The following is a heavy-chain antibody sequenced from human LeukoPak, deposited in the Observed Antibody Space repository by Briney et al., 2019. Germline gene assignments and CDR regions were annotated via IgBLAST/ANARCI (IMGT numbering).Heavy chain of an antibody. Sequence: PGGSLRLSCAASGFTFSSYSMNWVRQAPGKGLEWVSSISSSSSYIYYADSVKGRFTIPRDNAKNSLYLQMNSLRAEDTAVYYCAKDSSGSGSYWDYWGQGTLVTVSS. CDR1: GFTFSSYS. CDR2: ISSSSSYI. V-gene: IGHV3-21*04. J-gene: IGHJ4*02. CDR3: AKDSSGSGSYWDY. D-gene: IGHD3-10*01.